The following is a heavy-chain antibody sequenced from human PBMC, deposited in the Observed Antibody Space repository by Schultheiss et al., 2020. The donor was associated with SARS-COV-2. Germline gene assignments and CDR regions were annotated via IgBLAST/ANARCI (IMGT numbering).Heavy chain of an antibody. CDR3: ARLREGLRFLEWLSYFDY. CDR2: IYTSGST. J-gene: IGHJ4*02. D-gene: IGHD3-3*01. V-gene: IGHV4-4*07. CDR1: GCSISSYY. Sequence: SETLSLTCTVSGCSISSYYWSWIRQPAGKGLEWIGRIYTSGSTNYNPSLKSRVTLSVDTSKSQFSLKLTSVPAADTAVYYCARLREGLRFLEWLSYFDYWGQGTLVTVSS.